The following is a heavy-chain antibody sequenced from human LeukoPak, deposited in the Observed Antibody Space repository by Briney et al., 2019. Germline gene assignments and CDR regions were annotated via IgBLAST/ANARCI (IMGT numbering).Heavy chain of an antibody. D-gene: IGHD4-23*01. Sequence: SGGSLRLSCAASGFTFSTYSMNWVRQAPGKGLEWVSYISSSSRTMYYADSVKGRFTISRDNAKKSLYLQMNSLRAEDAAVYYCARDLGLYDYGGNIDYWGQGTLVTVSS. V-gene: IGHV3-48*04. CDR1: GFTFSTYS. CDR3: ARDLGLYDYGGNIDY. J-gene: IGHJ4*02. CDR2: ISSSSRTM.